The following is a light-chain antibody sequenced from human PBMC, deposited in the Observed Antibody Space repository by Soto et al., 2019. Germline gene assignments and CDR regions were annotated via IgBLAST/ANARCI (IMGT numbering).Light chain of an antibody. Sequence: DIVMTQSPDSLAVSLGERATINCKSSQSVLYSSNNKNYLAWYQQKPGQPPKLLIYWASTRESGVPDRFSGSGSGTGFTLTISSLQADDVAVYYCQQYFSTPLTFGGGTQVEI. CDR1: QSVLYSSNNKNY. V-gene: IGKV4-1*01. J-gene: IGKJ4*01. CDR2: WAS. CDR3: QQYFSTPLT.